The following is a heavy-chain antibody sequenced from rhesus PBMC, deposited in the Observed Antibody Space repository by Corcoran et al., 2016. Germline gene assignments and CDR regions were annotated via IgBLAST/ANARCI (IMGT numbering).Heavy chain of an antibody. V-gene: IGHV4S14*01. J-gene: IGHJ2*01. CDR1: GGSISGYYY. CDR3: ASALNWYFDL. CDR2: IYGSGGSN. Sequence: QVQLQESGPGLVKPSETLSLTCAVSGGSISGYYYWSWIRQPPGKGLEWIGGIYGSGGSNYLTPSLKSRVTLSVDTSKNQFSLKLSSVTAADTAVYYCASALNWYFDLWGPGTPITISS.